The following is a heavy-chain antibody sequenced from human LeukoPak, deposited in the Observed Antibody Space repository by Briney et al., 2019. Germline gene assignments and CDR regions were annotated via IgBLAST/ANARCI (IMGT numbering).Heavy chain of an antibody. CDR1: GFTFSSYG. Sequence: GGSLRLPCAASGFTFSSYGMHWVRQAPGKGLEWVAVISYDGSNKYYADSVKGRFTISRDNSKNTLYLQMNSLRAEDTAVYYCAKDPSYSSSSFDYWGQGTLVTVSS. CDR3: AKDPSYSSSSFDY. V-gene: IGHV3-30*18. D-gene: IGHD6-6*01. J-gene: IGHJ4*02. CDR2: ISYDGSNK.